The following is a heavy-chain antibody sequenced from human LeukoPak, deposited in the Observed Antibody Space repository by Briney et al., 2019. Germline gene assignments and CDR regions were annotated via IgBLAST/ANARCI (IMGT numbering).Heavy chain of an antibody. Sequence: GASVRVSCKASGYTFSTYGISWVRQAPGQGFEWMGWVSTYNGKTKYEERLQARVSMTTERSTTTAYMELRSLRSDDMAMYYCARKGGDGNAFDIWGQGTMVTVSS. CDR1: GYTFSTYG. CDR3: ARKGGDGNAFDI. J-gene: IGHJ3*02. V-gene: IGHV1-18*03. CDR2: VSTYNGKT. D-gene: IGHD3-10*01.